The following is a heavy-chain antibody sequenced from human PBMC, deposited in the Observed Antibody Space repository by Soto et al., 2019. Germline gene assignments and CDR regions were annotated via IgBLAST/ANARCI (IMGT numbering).Heavy chain of an antibody. J-gene: IGHJ4*02. CDR3: ARAHVGDPYYFDY. CDR2: IDYTGNT. V-gene: IGHV4-39*07. Sequence: SETLSLTCTVSGGSISSSSYYWGCIRQPPGKGLEWIASIDYTGNTFYNPSLTSRVTISVDRSKNQFSLKLSSVTAADTAVYYCARAHVGDPYYFDYWGQGTLVTVSS. CDR1: GGSISSSSYY. D-gene: IGHD2-21*02.